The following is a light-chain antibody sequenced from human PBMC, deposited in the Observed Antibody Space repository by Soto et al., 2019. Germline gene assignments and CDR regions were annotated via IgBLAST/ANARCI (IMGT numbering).Light chain of an antibody. Sequence: QSVLTQPPSASGSPGQSVTISCTGTDSDVGGYNFVSWYQQHLGRAPKLMIYEVYQRPSGVPDRFSGSKSGNTASLTVSGLQAEDEANYYCSSYAASDNFVIFGGGTKLTVL. J-gene: IGLJ2*01. CDR2: EVY. CDR1: DSDVGGYNF. CDR3: SSYAASDNFVI. V-gene: IGLV2-8*01.